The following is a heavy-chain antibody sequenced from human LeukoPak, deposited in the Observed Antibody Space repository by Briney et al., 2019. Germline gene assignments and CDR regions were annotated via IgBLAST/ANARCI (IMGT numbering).Heavy chain of an antibody. Sequence: AGSMRLSCAASGFTFSSYEMNWVRQAPGKGLEWVSHISSSGSNIYYADSVKDRFTTSRDNAKKSLYLKMNSLIAEDTAVYYCARDIVVVEAATRSHYYYYGMDVWGQGTTVTVSS. CDR3: ARDIVVVEAATRSHYYYYGMDV. D-gene: IGHD2-15*01. J-gene: IGHJ6*02. CDR2: ISSSGSNI. CDR1: GFTFSSYE. V-gene: IGHV3-48*03.